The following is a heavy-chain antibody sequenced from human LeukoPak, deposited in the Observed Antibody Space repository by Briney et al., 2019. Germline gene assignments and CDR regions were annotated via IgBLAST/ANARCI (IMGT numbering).Heavy chain of an antibody. V-gene: IGHV3-9*01. D-gene: IGHD3-3*01. J-gene: IGHJ4*02. Sequence: GGSLRLSCAASGFTFDDYAMHWVRQAPGKGLEWVSGISWNSGSIGYADSVKGRFTISGDNAKNSLYLQMNSLRAEDTAVYYCARELEWLFLLDYWGQGTLVTVSS. CDR3: ARELEWLFLLDY. CDR1: GFTFDDYA. CDR2: ISWNSGSI.